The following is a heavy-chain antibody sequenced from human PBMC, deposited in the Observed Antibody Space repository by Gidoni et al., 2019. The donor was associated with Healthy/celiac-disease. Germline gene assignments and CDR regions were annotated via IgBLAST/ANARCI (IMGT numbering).Heavy chain of an antibody. CDR1: GGSISSYY. CDR3: ARLGVSYYYYMDV. CDR2: IYYSGST. V-gene: IGHV4-59*08. J-gene: IGHJ6*03. Sequence: QVQLQESGPGLVKPSETLSLTCTVSGGSISSYYWSWIRQPPGKGLEWIGYIYYSGSTNYNPSLKSRVTISVDTSKNQFSLKLSSVTAADTAVYYCARLGVSYYYYMDVWGKGTTVTVSS. D-gene: IGHD3-16*01.